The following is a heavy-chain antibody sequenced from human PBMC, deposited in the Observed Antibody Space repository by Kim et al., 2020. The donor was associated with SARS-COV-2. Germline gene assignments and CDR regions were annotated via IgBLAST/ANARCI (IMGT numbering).Heavy chain of an antibody. J-gene: IGHJ4*02. Sequence: FQGQVTISADKSISTAYLQWSSLKASDTAMYYCARRGCGSSTSCYPHFDYWGQGTLVTVSS. V-gene: IGHV5-51*01. CDR3: ARRGCGSSTSCYPHFDY. D-gene: IGHD2-2*01.